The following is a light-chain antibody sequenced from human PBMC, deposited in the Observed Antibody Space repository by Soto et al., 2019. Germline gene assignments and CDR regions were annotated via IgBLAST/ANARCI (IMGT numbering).Light chain of an antibody. CDR3: PQYNNWPIT. CDR2: DAS. CDR1: QSVSRN. V-gene: IGKV3D-15*01. J-gene: IGKJ5*01. Sequence: MVMTQSPATLSVSPGERATLSCRASQSVSRNLAWYQQKPGQAPRLLIYDASTRATGTPARFSGSGSGTKFTLSISSLQSEDFAVYSCPQYNNWPITFGQGTRLEIK.